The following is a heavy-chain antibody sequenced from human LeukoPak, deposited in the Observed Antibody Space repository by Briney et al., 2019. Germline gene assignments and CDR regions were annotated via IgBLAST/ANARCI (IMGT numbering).Heavy chain of an antibody. V-gene: IGHV3-30*19. J-gene: IGHJ4*02. CDR3: ARDWVVVAATTVGY. CDR2: IWYDGSNK. Sequence: GGSLRLSCAASGFTFSSYGMHWVRQAPGKGLEWVAVIWYDGSNKYYADSVKGRFTISRDNSKNTLYLQMNSLRAEDTAVYYCARDWVVVAATTVGYWGQGTLVTVSS. CDR1: GFTFSSYG. D-gene: IGHD2-15*01.